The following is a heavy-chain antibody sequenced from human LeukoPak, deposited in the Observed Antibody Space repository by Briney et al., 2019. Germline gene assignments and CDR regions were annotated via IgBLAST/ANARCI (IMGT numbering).Heavy chain of an antibody. V-gene: IGHV1-69*13. CDR3: ARGRMAGTYVFDS. CDR2: IIPIFGTA. J-gene: IGHJ4*02. D-gene: IGHD6-19*01. Sequence: ASVKVSCKASGATFSSYAISWVRQAPGQGLEWMGGIIPIFGTANYAQKFQGRVTITADESTSTAYMELSSLRSEDTAVYYCARGRMAGTYVFDSWGQGTLVTVSS. CDR1: GATFSSYA.